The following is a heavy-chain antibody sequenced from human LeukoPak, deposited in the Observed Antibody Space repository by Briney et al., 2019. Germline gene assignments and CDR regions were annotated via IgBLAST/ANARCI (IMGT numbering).Heavy chain of an antibody. CDR2: INPNSGGT. Sequence: ASVKVSCKASGYTFTGYYMHWVRQAPGQGLEWMGWINPNSGGTNYAQKFQGRVTMTRDTSISTAYVELSRLRSDDTAVYYCARDRAAGAGYYYDSSGYYYVGTFDYWGQGTLVTVSS. D-gene: IGHD3-22*01. J-gene: IGHJ4*02. CDR1: GYTFTGYY. CDR3: ARDRAAGAGYYYDSSGYYYVGTFDY. V-gene: IGHV1-2*02.